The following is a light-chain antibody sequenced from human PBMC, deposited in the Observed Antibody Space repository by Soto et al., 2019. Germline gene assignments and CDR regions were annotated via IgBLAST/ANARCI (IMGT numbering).Light chain of an antibody. V-gene: IGKV3-11*01. CDR1: QSVSTY. J-gene: IGKJ5*01. CDR3: HQRNT. CDR2: DTS. Sequence: VLTHSPVTLSLSPLDRATLSCRASQSVSTYLAWYRQKPGQPPRLLIYDTSNRATGVPPRFSGSRSGTDFTLTISSVEPEDFALYFCHQRNTFGQGTRLEIK.